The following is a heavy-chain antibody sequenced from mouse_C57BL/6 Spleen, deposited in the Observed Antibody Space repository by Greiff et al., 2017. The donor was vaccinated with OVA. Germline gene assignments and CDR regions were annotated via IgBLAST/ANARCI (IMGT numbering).Heavy chain of an antibody. J-gene: IGHJ4*01. CDR2: IDPSDSYT. D-gene: IGHD2-10*01. Sequence: QVQLQQPGAELVMPGASVKLSCKASGYTFTSYWMHRVKQRPGQGLEWIGEIDPSDSYTNYNQKFKGKSTLTVDKSSSTAYMQLSSLTSEDSAVYYCARWASYGLYAMDYWGQGTSVTVSS. V-gene: IGHV1-69*01. CDR3: ARWASYGLYAMDY. CDR1: GYTFTSYW.